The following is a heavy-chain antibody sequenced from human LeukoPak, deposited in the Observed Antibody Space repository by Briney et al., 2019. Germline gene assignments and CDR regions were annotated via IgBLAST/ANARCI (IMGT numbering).Heavy chain of an antibody. CDR2: IIPIFGTA. CDR1: GGTFSSYA. Sequence: SVKVSCKASGGTFSSYAISWVRQAPGQGLEWMGGIIPIFGTANYAQKFQGRVTITADESTSTAYMELSSLRSEDTAVYYCARDGRLGGAAAGYYYYYYMDVWGKGTTVTISS. V-gene: IGHV1-69*13. D-gene: IGHD6-13*01. J-gene: IGHJ6*03. CDR3: ARDGRLGGAAAGYYYYYYMDV.